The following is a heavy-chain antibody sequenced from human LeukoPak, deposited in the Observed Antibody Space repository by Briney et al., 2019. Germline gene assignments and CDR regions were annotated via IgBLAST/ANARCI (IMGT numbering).Heavy chain of an antibody. D-gene: IGHD3-22*01. Sequence: GASVKVSCKASGYTFTGYYMHWVRQAPGQGLEWMGWINPNSGGTNYAQKFQGRVTMTRDTSISTAYMELSRLRSDDTAVYYCARFPNYYDSSGYYGDDYWGQGTLVTVSS. CDR2: INPNSGGT. CDR3: ARFPNYYDSSGYYGDDY. V-gene: IGHV1-2*02. CDR1: GYTFTGYY. J-gene: IGHJ4*02.